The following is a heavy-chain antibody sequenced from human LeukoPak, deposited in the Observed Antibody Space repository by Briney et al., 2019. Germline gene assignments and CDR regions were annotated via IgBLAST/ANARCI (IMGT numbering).Heavy chain of an antibody. CDR2: ISAYNGNT. D-gene: IGHD3-16*01. CDR1: GYTFTSYG. CDR3: ARWGVTGYYYYYYMDV. Sequence: GASVKVSCKASGYTFTSYGISWVRQAPGQGLEWMGWISAYNGNTNYAQRLQGRVTMTTDTSTSTAYMELRSLRSDDTAVYYCARWGVTGYYYYYYMDVWGKGTTVTVSS. J-gene: IGHJ6*03. V-gene: IGHV1-18*01.